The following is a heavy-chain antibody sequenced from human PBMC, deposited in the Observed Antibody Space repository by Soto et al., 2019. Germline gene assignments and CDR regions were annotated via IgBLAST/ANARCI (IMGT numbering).Heavy chain of an antibody. V-gene: IGHV4-59*01. CDR1: GCSIISYY. CDR3: AMLSGAHWFDP. CDR2: IYYSGST. D-gene: IGHD2-2*01. J-gene: IGHJ5*02. Sequence: SETRSHTCTVSGCSIISYYWSWIRQPPGKGLEWIGYIYYSGSTNYNPSLKSRVTISVDTSKNQFSLKLSSVTAADTAVYYCAMLSGAHWFDPWGQGTLVTVPQ.